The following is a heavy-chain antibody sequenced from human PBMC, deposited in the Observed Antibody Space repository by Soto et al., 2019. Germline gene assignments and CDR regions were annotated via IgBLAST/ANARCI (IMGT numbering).Heavy chain of an antibody. CDR2: INHSGST. Sequence: KPSETLSLTCAVYGGSFSGYYWSWIRQPPGKGLEWIGEINHSGSTNYNPSLKSRVTISVDTSKNQFSLKLSSVTAADTAVYYCARSHGIAARPLRANYYYGMDVWGQGTTVTVSS. CDR1: GGSFSGYY. D-gene: IGHD6-6*01. J-gene: IGHJ6*02. CDR3: ARSHGIAARPLRANYYYGMDV. V-gene: IGHV4-34*01.